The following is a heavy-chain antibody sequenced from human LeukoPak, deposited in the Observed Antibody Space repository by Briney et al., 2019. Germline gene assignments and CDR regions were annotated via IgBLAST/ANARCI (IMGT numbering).Heavy chain of an antibody. V-gene: IGHV4-59*01. CDR2: IYYSGST. J-gene: IGHJ5*02. CDR3: ARDYIAAAGSFDP. CDR1: GGSISSYY. Sequence: SETLSLTCTVSGGSISSYYWSWIRQPPGKGLEWIGYIYYSGSTNYNPSLKSRVTISVDTSKNQFSLKLSSVTAADTAVYYCARDYIAAAGSFDPWRQGTLVTVCS. D-gene: IGHD6-13*01.